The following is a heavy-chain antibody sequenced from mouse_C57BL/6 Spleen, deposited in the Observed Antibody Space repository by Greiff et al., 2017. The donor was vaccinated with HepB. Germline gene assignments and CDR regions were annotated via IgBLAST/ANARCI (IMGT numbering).Heavy chain of an antibody. V-gene: IGHV6-3*01. CDR1: GFTFSNYW. J-gene: IGHJ3*01. D-gene: IGHD1-1*01. Sequence: DVKLVESGGGLVQPGGSMKLSCVASGFTFSNYWMNWVRQSPAKGLEWVAQIRLKSDNYATHYAESVKGRFTISRDDSKSSVYLQMNNLRAEDTGIYYCTGEGTYYYGSRGFAYWGQGTLVTVSA. CDR2: IRLKSDNYAT. CDR3: TGEGTYYYGSRGFAY.